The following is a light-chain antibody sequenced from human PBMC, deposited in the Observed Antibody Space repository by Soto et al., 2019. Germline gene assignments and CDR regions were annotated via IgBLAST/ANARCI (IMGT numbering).Light chain of an antibody. CDR3: QQCNMYPWT. V-gene: IGKV1-5*03. CDR1: HSISYW. J-gene: IGKJ1*01. Sequence: DIQMTQSPSTLSASVGDRVTITCRASHSISYWLAWYQQKPGKAPKLLISKAFTLENGVPSRFSGSGSGTEFNPSITSLQPDDFATYYCQQCNMYPWTFGQGTKVEIK. CDR2: KAF.